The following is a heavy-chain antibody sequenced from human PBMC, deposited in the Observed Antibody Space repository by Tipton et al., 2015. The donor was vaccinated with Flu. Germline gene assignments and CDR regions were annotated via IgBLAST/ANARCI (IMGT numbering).Heavy chain of an antibody. CDR2: ISSSSSYI. CDR3: ARDLGSGWTLDYFDY. CDR1: GFTFSSYS. D-gene: IGHD6-19*01. V-gene: IGHV3-21*01. J-gene: IGHJ4*02. Sequence: AASGFTFSSYSMNWVRQAPGKGLEWVSSISSSSSYIYYADSVKGRFTISRDNAKNSLYLQMNSLRAEDTAVYYCARDLGSGWTLDYFDYWGQGTLVTVSS.